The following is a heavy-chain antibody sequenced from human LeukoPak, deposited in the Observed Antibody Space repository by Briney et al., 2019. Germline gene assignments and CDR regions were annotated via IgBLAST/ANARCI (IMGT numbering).Heavy chain of an antibody. J-gene: IGHJ4*02. CDR3: ARGVGVVAAAGRALFDY. D-gene: IGHD6-13*01. CDR2: IYYSGST. CDR1: GGSISSYY. Sequence: SGPTLVKPSETLSLTCTVSGGSISSYYWSWIRQPPGKGLEWIGYIYYSGSTNYNPSLKSRVTISVDTSKNQFSLKLSSVTAADTAVYYCARGVGVVAAAGRALFDYWGQGTLVTVSS. V-gene: IGHV4-59*01.